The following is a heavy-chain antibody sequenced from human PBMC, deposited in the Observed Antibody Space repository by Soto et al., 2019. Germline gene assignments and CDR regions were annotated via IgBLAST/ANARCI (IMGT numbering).Heavy chain of an antibody. CDR2: INNDATYR. CDR1: GFTFSDYF. CDR3: GKGDTIFGVVDD. J-gene: IGHJ4*02. D-gene: IGHD3-3*01. Sequence: GSLRLSCAGSGFTFSDYFITWIRQAPGKGLEWISYINNDATYRKYADSVKGRFTVSRDNAKNSVFLQMNSLRPEDTALYYCGKGDTIFGVVDDWGPGTLVTVSS. V-gene: IGHV3-11*06.